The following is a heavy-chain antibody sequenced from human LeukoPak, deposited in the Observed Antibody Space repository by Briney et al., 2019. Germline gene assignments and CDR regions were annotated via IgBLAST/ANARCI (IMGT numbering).Heavy chain of an antibody. J-gene: IGHJ4*02. CDR3: ARRGGYCSSTSCSHFDY. CDR1: GYSFTSYW. Sequence: GASLKIPCKGSGYSFTSYWIGWVRQMPGKGLEWMGIIYPGDSDTRYSPSFQGQVTISADKSISTAYLQWSSLKASDTAMYYCARRGGYCSSTSCSHFDYWGQGTLVTVSS. V-gene: IGHV5-51*01. D-gene: IGHD2-2*01. CDR2: IYPGDSDT.